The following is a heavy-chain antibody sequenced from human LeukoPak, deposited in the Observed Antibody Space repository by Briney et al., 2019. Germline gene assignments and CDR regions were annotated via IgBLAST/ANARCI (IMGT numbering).Heavy chain of an antibody. CDR1: GYTFTSCD. Sequence: ASVKVSCKASGYTFTSCDINWVRQATGQRLEWMGWMNPNSGNTGYGQSFQGRITITRDISIGTAYMELSNLTSEDTAIYYCTRGSSGRRDNWGQGTLVTVSA. V-gene: IGHV1-8*01. CDR3: TRGSSGRRDN. D-gene: IGHD6-19*01. J-gene: IGHJ4*02. CDR2: MNPNSGNT.